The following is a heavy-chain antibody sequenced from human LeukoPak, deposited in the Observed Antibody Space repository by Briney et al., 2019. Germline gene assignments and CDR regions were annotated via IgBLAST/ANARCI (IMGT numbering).Heavy chain of an antibody. Sequence: PGGSLRLSCAASGFTFSTFAMIWVRQPPGKGLKWVSSIFPSGGEIHYADSVRGRFTISRDNSKSTLSLRMNSLRAEDTAIYYCETYRQVLLPFESCGQGTLVTVSS. V-gene: IGHV3-23*01. D-gene: IGHD2-8*02. CDR3: ETYRQVLLPFES. J-gene: IGHJ4*02. CDR1: GFTFSTFA. CDR2: IFPSGGEI.